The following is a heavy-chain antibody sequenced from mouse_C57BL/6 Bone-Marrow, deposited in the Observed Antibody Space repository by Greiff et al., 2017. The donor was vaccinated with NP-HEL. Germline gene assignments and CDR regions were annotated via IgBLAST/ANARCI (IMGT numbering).Heavy chain of an antibody. J-gene: IGHJ2*01. CDR1: GYTFTSYG. CDR3: AKSFATVVATGYFDY. V-gene: IGHV1-81*01. D-gene: IGHD1-1*01. CDR2: IYPRSGNT. Sequence: QVQLQQSGAELARPGASVKLSCKASGYTFTSYGISWVKQRPGQGLEWIGEIYPRSGNTYYNEKFKGKATLTADKSSSTAYMELRSLTSEDSAVDFCAKSFATVVATGYFDYWGQGTTLTVSS.